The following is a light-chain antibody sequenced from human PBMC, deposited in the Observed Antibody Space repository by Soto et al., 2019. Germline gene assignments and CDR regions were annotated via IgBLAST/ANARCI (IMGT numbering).Light chain of an antibody. J-gene: IGKJ1*01. Sequence: DIQMTQSPSTLSASVGDRVTITCRASQSISSWLAWYQQKPGKAPKLLIYDASSLESGVPSRFSGSGSGTEFTLTISSLQPDDFETYYCQQYNSYPWTFGRGTKVDI. CDR3: QQYNSYPWT. V-gene: IGKV1-5*01. CDR1: QSISSW. CDR2: DAS.